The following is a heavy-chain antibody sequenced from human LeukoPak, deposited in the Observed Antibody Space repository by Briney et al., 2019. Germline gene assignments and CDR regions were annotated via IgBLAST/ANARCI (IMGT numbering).Heavy chain of an antibody. CDR3: ATDLRGYSYGSLYFDY. CDR1: GYTLTELS. Sequence: ASVKVSCKVSGYTLTELSMHWVRQAPGKGLEWMGGFDPEDGETIYAQKFQGRVTMTEDTSTDTAYMELSSLRSEDTAVYYCATDLRGYSYGSLYFDYWGQGTLVTVFS. CDR2: FDPEDGET. V-gene: IGHV1-24*01. D-gene: IGHD5-18*01. J-gene: IGHJ4*02.